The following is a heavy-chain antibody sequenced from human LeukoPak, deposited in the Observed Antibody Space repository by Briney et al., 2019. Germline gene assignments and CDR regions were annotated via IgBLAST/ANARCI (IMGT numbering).Heavy chain of an antibody. D-gene: IGHD3-3*01. CDR3: AGDRGVVLRFLEWLEDAFDI. J-gene: IGHJ3*02. CDR1: GGTFSSYA. Sequence: SVKVSCKASGGTFSSYAISWVRQAPGQGLEWMGGIIPIFGTANYAQKFQGRVTITADESTSTAYMELSSLRSEDTAVYYCAGDRGVVLRFLEWLEDAFDIWGQGTMVTVSS. V-gene: IGHV1-69*13. CDR2: IIPIFGTA.